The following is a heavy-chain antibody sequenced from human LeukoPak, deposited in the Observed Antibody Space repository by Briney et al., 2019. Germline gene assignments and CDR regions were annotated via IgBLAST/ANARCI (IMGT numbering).Heavy chain of an antibody. V-gene: IGHV4-34*01. J-gene: IGHJ6*03. D-gene: IGHD4-17*01. CDR2: INHSGST. CDR1: GGSFSGYY. CDR3: ARVGVTTNMMDYYYYYMDV. Sequence: SETLSLTCAVYGGSFSGYYWSWIRQPPGKGLEWIGEINHSGSTNYNPSLKSRVTISVDTSKNQFSLKLSSVTAADTAVYYCARVGVTTNMMDYYYYYMDVWGKGTTVTVSS.